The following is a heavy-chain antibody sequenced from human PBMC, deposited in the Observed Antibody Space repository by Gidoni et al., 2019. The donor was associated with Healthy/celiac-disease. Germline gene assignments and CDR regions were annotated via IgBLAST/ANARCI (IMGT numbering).Heavy chain of an antibody. V-gene: IGHV3-30*18. Sequence: QVQLVESGGGVVHPGRSLRLSCAASGFTFSSYGMPWVRQAPGKGLEWVPVISYDGSNKYYADSVKGRFTISRDNSKNTLYLQMNSLRAEDTAVYYCAKDPKHVRLVDTAMDNYYYGMDVWGQGTTVTVSS. D-gene: IGHD5-18*01. CDR2: ISYDGSNK. CDR1: GFTFSSYG. J-gene: IGHJ6*02. CDR3: AKDPKHVRLVDTAMDNYYYGMDV.